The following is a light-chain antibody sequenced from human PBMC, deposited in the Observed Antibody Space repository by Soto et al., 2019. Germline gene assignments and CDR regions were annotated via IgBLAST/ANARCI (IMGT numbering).Light chain of an antibody. CDR2: DAS. CDR3: QQYNSYAGT. J-gene: IGKJ1*01. Sequence: DIQMTQSPSTLSASVGDRVTITCRASQSISSWLAWYQQKPGKAPKLLIYDASSLESGVPSRFSGSGSGTEFTLTSSGHKPDDFETYYCQQYNSYAGTFGQGTKVEIK. V-gene: IGKV1-5*01. CDR1: QSISSW.